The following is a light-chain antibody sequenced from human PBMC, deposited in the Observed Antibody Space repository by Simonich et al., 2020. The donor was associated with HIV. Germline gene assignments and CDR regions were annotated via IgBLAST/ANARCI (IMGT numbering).Light chain of an antibody. CDR2: KAS. CDR1: QGISNY. J-gene: IGKJ4*01. Sequence: DIQMTQSPSSLSASVGDRVTITCRASQGISNYLAWYQQKPGKAPKLLIYKASSLESGVPSRVSGSGSGTEFTLTITSLQPDDFATYYCQQYKTNLSFGGGTKVDIK. CDR3: QQYKTNLS. V-gene: IGKV1-5*03.